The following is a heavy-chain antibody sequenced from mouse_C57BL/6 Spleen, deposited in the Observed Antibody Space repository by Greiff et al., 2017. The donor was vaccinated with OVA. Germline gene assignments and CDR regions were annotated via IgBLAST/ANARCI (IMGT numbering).Heavy chain of an antibody. CDR3: VRHDGYYGGFAY. J-gene: IGHJ3*01. CDR1: GFSFNTYA. V-gene: IGHV10-1*01. D-gene: IGHD2-3*01. CDR2: IRSKSNNYAT. Sequence: EVMLVESGGGLVQPKGSLKLSCAASGFSFNTYAMNWVRQAPGKGLEWVARIRSKSNNYATYYADSVKDRFTISRDDSESMLYLQMNNLKTEDTAMYYCVRHDGYYGGFAYWGQGTLVTVSA.